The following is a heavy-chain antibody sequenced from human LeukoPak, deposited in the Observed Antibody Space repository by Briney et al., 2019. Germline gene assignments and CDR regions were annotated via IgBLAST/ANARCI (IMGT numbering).Heavy chain of an antibody. J-gene: IGHJ1*01. CDR1: GYTFTNYG. Sequence: ASVKVSCKTPGYTFTNYGISWVRQAPGQGLEWMGWINPYTANTNSAQEVRDRVTLTTDTSTSTAYMEVRSLRSDDTAVYYCARVPSGGSEYFHHWGQGTLVTVSS. CDR2: INPYTANT. V-gene: IGHV1-18*04. CDR3: ARVPSGGSEYFHH. D-gene: IGHD3-16*01.